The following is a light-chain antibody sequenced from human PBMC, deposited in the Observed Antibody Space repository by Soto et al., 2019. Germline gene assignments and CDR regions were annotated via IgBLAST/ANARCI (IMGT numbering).Light chain of an antibody. CDR3: QQYNTWPPWT. CDR1: QSVSSN. V-gene: IGKV3D-15*01. Sequence: EIVMTQSPATLSVSPGERATLSCRASQSVSSNLAWYQQKPGQAPRLIIFGALTRATGIPARFSGSGSGTEFTLTIGSLQSEDFAVYYCQQYNTWPPWTFGQGTKVEIK. J-gene: IGKJ1*01. CDR2: GAL.